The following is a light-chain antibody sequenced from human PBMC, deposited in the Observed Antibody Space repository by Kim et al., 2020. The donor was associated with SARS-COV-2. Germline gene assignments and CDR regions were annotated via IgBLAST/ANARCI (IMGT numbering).Light chain of an antibody. V-gene: IGLV2-14*01. J-gene: IGLJ3*02. CDR3: SSYTSRSTWV. CDR2: EVS. Sequence: QSALTQPASVSGSPGQSITISCTGTSSDVGGYNSASWYQQHPGKAPKLMIYEVSNRPSGVSNRFSGSKSGNTASLTISGLQAEDEADYYCSSYTSRSTWVFGGGTQLTVL. CDR1: SSDVGGYNS.